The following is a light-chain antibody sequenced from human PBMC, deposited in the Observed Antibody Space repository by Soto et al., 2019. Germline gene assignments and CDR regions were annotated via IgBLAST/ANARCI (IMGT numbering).Light chain of an antibody. J-gene: IGKJ1*01. CDR3: HQRQSWPRT. Sequence: EIVLTHSPATLSLSTGERATLSCRASQSVSSYLAWYQQKPGQAPRLLIYDASNRATGIPARFSASGTGTDFTLTISDVQPEDFAVYYCHQRQSWPRTFGQGTKVDIK. V-gene: IGKV3-11*01. CDR2: DAS. CDR1: QSVSSY.